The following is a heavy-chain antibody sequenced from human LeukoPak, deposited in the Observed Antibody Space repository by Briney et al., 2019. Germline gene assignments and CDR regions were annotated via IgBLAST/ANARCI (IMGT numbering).Heavy chain of an antibody. D-gene: IGHD3-22*01. J-gene: IGHJ5*02. V-gene: IGHV4-61*02. CDR2: VYPSGNT. CDR3: ARFVGEDYYDSSDYWSRLNWFDP. Sequence: PSQTLSLTCTVSGNSISSYNYYWSWVRQPAGKGLEWIGRVYPSGNTNYNPYNPSLTGRVTISIDASRNQFSLILTSVTAADTAVYYCARFVGEDYYDSSDYWSRLNWFDPWGQGTLVTVSS. CDR1: GNSISSYNYY.